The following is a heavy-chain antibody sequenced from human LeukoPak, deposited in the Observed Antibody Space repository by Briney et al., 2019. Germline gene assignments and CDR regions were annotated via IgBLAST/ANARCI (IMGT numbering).Heavy chain of an antibody. V-gene: IGHV3-21*06. D-gene: IGHD1-26*01. J-gene: IGHJ4*02. Sequence: GGSLRLSCAASGLTFSSYTMHWVRQAPGKGLEWVSSISSGSGYIYYADSVKGRFTISGDNAKSSLFLQMNSLRAEDTAVYYCARATGSGSYYSFDYWGQGTLVTVSS. CDR2: ISSGSGYI. CDR1: GLTFSSYT. CDR3: ARATGSGSYYSFDY.